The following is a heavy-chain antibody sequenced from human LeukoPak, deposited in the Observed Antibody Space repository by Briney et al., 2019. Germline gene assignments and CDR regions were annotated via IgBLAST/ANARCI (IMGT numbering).Heavy chain of an antibody. CDR2: ISSSSSYI. Sequence: GGSLRLSCTASGFTFSSYSMNWVRQAPGKGLEWVSSISSSSSYIYYADSVKGRFTISRDNSKNTLYLQMNSLRAEDTAVYYCARERLPVAWGQGTLVTVSS. J-gene: IGHJ5*02. D-gene: IGHD6-19*01. CDR3: ARERLPVA. CDR1: GFTFSSYS. V-gene: IGHV3-21*01.